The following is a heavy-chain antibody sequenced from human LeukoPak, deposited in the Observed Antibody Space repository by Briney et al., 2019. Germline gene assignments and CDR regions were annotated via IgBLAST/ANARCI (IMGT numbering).Heavy chain of an antibody. V-gene: IGHV4-31*03. D-gene: IGHD3-10*01. CDR3: ARDEGGSGQNWFDP. CDR2: IYYSGST. CDR1: GGSISSGGYY. Sequence: SETLSLTCTVSGGSISSGGYYWSWIRQHPGKGLEWLGYIYYSGSTYYNPSLKSRVTISVDTSKNQFSLKLSSETAADPAVYYCARDEGGSGQNWFDPWGQGTLVTVSS. J-gene: IGHJ5*02.